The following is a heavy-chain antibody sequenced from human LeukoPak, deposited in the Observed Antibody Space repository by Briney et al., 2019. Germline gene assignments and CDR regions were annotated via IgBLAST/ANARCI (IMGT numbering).Heavy chain of an antibody. V-gene: IGHV3-48*03. CDR3: ARTQYCSSTSCYEPFDY. J-gene: IGHJ4*02. Sequence: GGSLRLSCAASGFTFSSYEMNWVRQAPGKGLEWVSHISSSGRTIYYADSVKGRFTISRDNAKNSLYLQMNSLRAEDTAVYYCARTQYCSSTSCYEPFDYWGQGTLVTVSS. CDR1: GFTFSSYE. D-gene: IGHD2-2*01. CDR2: ISSSGRTI.